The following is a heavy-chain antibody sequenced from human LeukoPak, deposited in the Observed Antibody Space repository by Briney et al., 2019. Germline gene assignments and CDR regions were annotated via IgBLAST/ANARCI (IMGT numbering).Heavy chain of an antibody. Sequence: GGSLRLSCAASGFTVSSNYMSWVRQAPGKGLEWVSGISGSADTTYYADSVQGRFTISRDNSENTLYLQMNSLRAEDTAIYYCARGTYYYGTDTYLFYFDYWGQGTLVTVSS. V-gene: IGHV3-23*01. D-gene: IGHD3-10*01. CDR2: ISGSADTT. CDR3: ARGTYYYGTDTYLFYFDY. CDR1: GFTVSSNY. J-gene: IGHJ4*02.